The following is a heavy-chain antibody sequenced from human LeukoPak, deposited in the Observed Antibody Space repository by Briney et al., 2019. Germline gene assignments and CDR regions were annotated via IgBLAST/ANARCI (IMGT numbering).Heavy chain of an antibody. CDR2: IYYSGST. V-gene: IGHV4-39*01. J-gene: IGHJ3*02. D-gene: IGHD6-13*01. CDR1: GGSISSYY. CDR3: ARAAAGNLDAFDI. Sequence: PSETLSLTCTVSGGSISSYYWGWIRQPPGKGLEWIGSIYYSGSTYYNPSLKSRVTISVDTSKNQFSLKLSSVTAADTAVYYCARAAAGNLDAFDIWGQGTMVTVSS.